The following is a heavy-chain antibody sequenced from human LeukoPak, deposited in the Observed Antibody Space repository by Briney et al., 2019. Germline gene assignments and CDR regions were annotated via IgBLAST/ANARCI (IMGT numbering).Heavy chain of an antibody. CDR1: GYTFTGYY. CDR3: ARGDQYDSSGEYYYYGVDV. D-gene: IGHD3-22*01. V-gene: IGHV1-2*02. CDR2: INPNSGGT. J-gene: IGHJ6*02. Sequence: ASVKVSCKASGYTFTGYYMHWVRQAPGQGLEWMGWINPNSGGTNYAQKFQGRVTMTRDTSISTACMELSRLRSDDTAVYYCARGDQYDSSGEYYYYGVDVWGQGATVTVSS.